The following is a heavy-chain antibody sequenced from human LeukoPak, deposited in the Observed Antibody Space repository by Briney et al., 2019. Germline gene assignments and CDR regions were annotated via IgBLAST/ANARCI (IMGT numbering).Heavy chain of an antibody. V-gene: IGHV3-48*03. CDR1: GFTFSSYE. CDR2: ISSSGSTI. Sequence: GGSLRLSCAASGFTFSSYEMNWVRQAPGKGLEWVSYISSSGSTIYYADSVKGRFTISRDNAKNSLYLQMNSLRAEDTAVYYCARDRGYSYEIYFDYWGQGTLVTVSS. J-gene: IGHJ4*02. CDR3: ARDRGYSYEIYFDY. D-gene: IGHD5-18*01.